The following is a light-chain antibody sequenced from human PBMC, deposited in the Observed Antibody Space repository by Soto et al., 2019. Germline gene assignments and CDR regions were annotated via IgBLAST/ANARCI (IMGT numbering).Light chain of an antibody. Sequence: DIQMTQSPSTLSASVGDRVAITCRASQSISSWLAGYQQKPGKAPKLLIYKASSLKSGVPSRFSGSGSGTDFTLTISRLQPPDFATYYCQQSYSTPSTFGQGTKVDI. CDR3: QQSYSTPST. V-gene: IGKV1-5*03. CDR2: KAS. CDR1: QSISSW. J-gene: IGKJ1*01.